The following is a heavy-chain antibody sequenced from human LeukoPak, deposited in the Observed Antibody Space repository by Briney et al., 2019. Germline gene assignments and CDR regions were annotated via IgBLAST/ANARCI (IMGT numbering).Heavy chain of an antibody. CDR1: AFTFSSYG. D-gene: IGHD3-16*02. J-gene: IGHJ4*02. CDR3: AKDLSNLRLGELSQ. Sequence: GGSLRLSCAASAFTFSSYGMHWVRQAPGKGLEWVAVISYDGSNKYYADSVKGRFTISRDNSKNTLYLQMNSLRAEDTAVYYCAKDLSNLRLGELSQWGQGALVTVSS. CDR2: ISYDGSNK. V-gene: IGHV3-30*18.